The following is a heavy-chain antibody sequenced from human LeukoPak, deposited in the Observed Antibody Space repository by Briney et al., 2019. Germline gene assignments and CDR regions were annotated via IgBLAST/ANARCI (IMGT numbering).Heavy chain of an antibody. D-gene: IGHD6-6*01. V-gene: IGHV1-8*01. CDR3: AREGGYSSSFYYYYYMDV. CDR2: MNPNSGNT. CDR1: GYTFTSYD. J-gene: IGHJ6*03. Sequence: GASVKVSCKASGYTFTSYDINWVRQATGQGLEWMGWMNPNSGNTGYAQKFQGRVTMTRNTSISTAYMELSSLRSEDTAVYYCAREGGYSSSFYYYYYMDVWGKGTTVTVSS.